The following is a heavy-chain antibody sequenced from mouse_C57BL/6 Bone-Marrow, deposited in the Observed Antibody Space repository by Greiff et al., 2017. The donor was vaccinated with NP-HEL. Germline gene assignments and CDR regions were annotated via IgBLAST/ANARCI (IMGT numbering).Heavy chain of an antibody. Sequence: VQLQQPGAELVRPGSSVKLSCKASGYTFTSYWMDWVKQRPGQGLEWIGNIYPSDSETHYNQQFKDKATLTVDKSSSTAYMQLSSLTSEDSAVYYCARRGELGVYYFDYWGQGTTLTVSS. D-gene: IGHD4-1*01. J-gene: IGHJ2*01. V-gene: IGHV1-61*01. CDR2: IYPSDSET. CDR3: ARRGELGVYYFDY. CDR1: GYTFTSYW.